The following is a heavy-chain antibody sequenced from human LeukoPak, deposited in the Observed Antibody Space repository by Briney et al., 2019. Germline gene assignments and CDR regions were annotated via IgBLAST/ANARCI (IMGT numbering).Heavy chain of an antibody. V-gene: IGHV3-7*01. CDR3: ARERDSWIQLWLCYFDY. Sequence: GGSLRLSCATSGFTLSTYWMSWVRQTPGRVLEWVAKIKPDGSEASHVDSVKGRFTISRDNAKNSVYLQMNSLRDEDTAVYYWARERDSWIQLWLCYFDYWGQGTLVTVSS. CDR1: GFTLSTYW. CDR2: IKPDGSEA. D-gene: IGHD5-18*01. J-gene: IGHJ4*02.